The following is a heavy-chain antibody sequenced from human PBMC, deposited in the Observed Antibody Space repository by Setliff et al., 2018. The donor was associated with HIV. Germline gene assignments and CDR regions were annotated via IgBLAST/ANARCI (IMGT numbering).Heavy chain of an antibody. CDR3: AREGQWLDMGDAFDI. CDR2: INPSGGST. J-gene: IGHJ3*02. D-gene: IGHD6-19*01. V-gene: IGHV1-46*01. CDR1: GYTFTSYY. Sequence: ASVKVSCKASGYTFTSYYMHWVRQAPGQGLEWMGIINPSGGSTSYAQKFQGRVTMTRDTSTSTVYMDLSSLRSEDTAVYYCAREGQWLDMGDAFDIWGQGTMVTVSS.